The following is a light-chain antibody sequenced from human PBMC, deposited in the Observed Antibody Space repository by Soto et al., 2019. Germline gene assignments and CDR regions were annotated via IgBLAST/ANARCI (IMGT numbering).Light chain of an antibody. CDR3: QQYNNWPAT. J-gene: IGKJ5*01. CDR1: QSVSSK. CDR2: GAS. V-gene: IGKV3-15*01. Sequence: EIVMTQSPATLSVSPGERATLSCRASQSVSSKLAWYQQKPGQAPRLLIYGASTRATGIPARFSGSGSGTEFTLTISSLQSEDFAVYYCQQYNNWPATFGQGTRLENK.